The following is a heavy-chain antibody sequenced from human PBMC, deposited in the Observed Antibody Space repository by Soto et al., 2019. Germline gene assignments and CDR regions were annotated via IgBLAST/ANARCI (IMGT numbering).Heavy chain of an antibody. Sequence: PGGSLRLSCAASGFTFSTYAMSWVRQAPEKGLEWVSAVSGSGGRTFYADSVKGRFTISRDNSKNTLYLQMNSLRAEDTAVYYCAKDYAGITNFDCWGQGTLVT. CDR3: AKDYAGITNFDC. D-gene: IGHD1-7*01. J-gene: IGHJ4*02. CDR1: GFTFSTYA. CDR2: VSGSGGRT. V-gene: IGHV3-23*01.